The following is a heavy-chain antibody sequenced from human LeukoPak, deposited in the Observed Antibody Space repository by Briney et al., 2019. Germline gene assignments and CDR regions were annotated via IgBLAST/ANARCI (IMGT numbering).Heavy chain of an antibody. CDR3: ARRKSDFDY. CDR1: GGSISSSSYY. CDR2: IYYSGST. Sequence: SETLSLTCTVSGGSISSSSYYWGWIRQPPGKGLEWIGSIYYSGSTYYNPSLKSRVTISVDTSKNQFSLKLSSVTAADTAVYYRARRKSDFDYWGQGTLVTVSS. J-gene: IGHJ4*02. V-gene: IGHV4-39*01.